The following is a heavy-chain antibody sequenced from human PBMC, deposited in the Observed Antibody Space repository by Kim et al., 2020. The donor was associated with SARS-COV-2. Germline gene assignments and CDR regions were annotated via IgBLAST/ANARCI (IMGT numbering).Heavy chain of an antibody. CDR3: AREAGSWYQDY. CDR2: VASDGSIT. J-gene: IGHJ4*02. D-gene: IGHD2-15*01. CDR1: GFTFSTYW. Sequence: GGSLRLSCAASGFTFSTYWMHWVRQAPGKGLVWVSRVASDGSITAYADSVKGRFTISRDNAKNTLFLQMNSLRAEDTAVYYCAREAGSWYQDYWGQGTLVTVSS. V-gene: IGHV3-74*03.